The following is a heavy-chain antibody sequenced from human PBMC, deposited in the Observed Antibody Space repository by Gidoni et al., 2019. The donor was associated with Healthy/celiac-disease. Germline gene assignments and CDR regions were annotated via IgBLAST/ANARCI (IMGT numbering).Heavy chain of an antibody. V-gene: IGHV3-21*01. CDR1: GFTFSSYS. CDR2: ISSSSSYI. J-gene: IGHJ6*02. CDR3: AREGVGTGTTGYYYYYGMDV. Sequence: EVQLVESGGGLVKPGGSLRLSCAAYGFTFSSYSMNWVRQAPGKGLEWVSSISSSSSYIYYADSVKGRFTISRDNAKNSLYLQMNSLRAEDTAVYYCAREGVGTGTTGYYYYYGMDVWGQGTTVTVSS. D-gene: IGHD1-7*01.